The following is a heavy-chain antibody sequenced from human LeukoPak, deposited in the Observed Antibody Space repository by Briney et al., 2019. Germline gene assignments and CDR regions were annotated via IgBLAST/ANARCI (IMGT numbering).Heavy chain of an antibody. CDR2: IYYSGST. V-gene: IGHV4-39*01. D-gene: IGHD3-9*01. CDR1: GGSISSSSYY. CDR3: ARHRQRYFDNRPGRWFDP. J-gene: IGHJ5*02. Sequence: SETLSLTCTVSGGSISSSSYYWGWIRQPPGKGLEWIGSIYYSGSTYYNPSLKSRVTISVDTSKNQFSLKLSSVTAADTAVYYCARHRQRYFDNRPGRWFDPWGQGTLVTVSS.